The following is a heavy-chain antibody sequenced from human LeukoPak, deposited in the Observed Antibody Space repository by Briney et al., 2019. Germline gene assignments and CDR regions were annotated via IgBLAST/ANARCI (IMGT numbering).Heavy chain of an antibody. CDR2: ISSSGSTI. CDR1: GFTFSSYG. CDR3: ARDNRDTITAFDY. J-gene: IGHJ4*02. V-gene: IGHV3-48*04. D-gene: IGHD1-20*01. Sequence: PGRSLRLSCAASGFTFSSYGMHWVRQAPGKGLEWVSYISSSGSTIYYADSVKGRFTISRDNAKNSLYLQMNSLRAEDTAVYYCARDNRDTITAFDYWGQGTLVTVSS.